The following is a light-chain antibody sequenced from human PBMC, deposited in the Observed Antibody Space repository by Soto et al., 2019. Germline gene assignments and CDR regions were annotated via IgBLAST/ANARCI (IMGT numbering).Light chain of an antibody. V-gene: IGLV4-69*01. J-gene: IGLJ3*02. CDR3: QTWGTGIWV. CDR2: LKSDGNH. CDR1: SGHSSYA. Sequence: QPVLTQSPSASASLGASVKLTCTLSSGHSSYAIAWHQQQPEKGPRYLMKLKSDGNHSKGDGIPDGFSGSSSGAERYLTISSLQSEDEADYYCQTWGTGIWVFGGGTKVTVL.